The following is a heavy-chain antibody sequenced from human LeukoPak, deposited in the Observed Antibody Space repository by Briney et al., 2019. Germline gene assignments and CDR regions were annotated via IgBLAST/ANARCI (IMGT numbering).Heavy chain of an antibody. Sequence: SVKVSCKASGGTFSSYAISWVRQAPGQGLEWMGRIIPIFGTANYAQKFQGRVTITTDESTSTAYMELSSLRSEDTAVYYCARASYYYDSSGHPTYFDYWGQGTLVTVSS. J-gene: IGHJ4*02. CDR3: ARASYYYDSSGHPTYFDY. CDR2: IIPIFGTA. CDR1: GGTFSSYA. V-gene: IGHV1-69*05. D-gene: IGHD3-22*01.